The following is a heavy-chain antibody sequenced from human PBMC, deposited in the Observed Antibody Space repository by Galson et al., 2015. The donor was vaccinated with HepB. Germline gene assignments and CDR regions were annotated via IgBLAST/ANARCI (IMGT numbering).Heavy chain of an antibody. CDR2: TYYKSQWYN. J-gene: IGHJ2*01. V-gene: IGHV6-1*01. Sequence: CAISGDSVSGNSAVWNWIRQSPSRGLEWLGRTYYKSQWYNDYAVSVRSRITINADTSKNQFSLQLNSVTPDDTAVYYCARATNWYFDLWGRGTLVTVSS. CDR1: GDSVSGNSAV. CDR3: ARATNWYFDL.